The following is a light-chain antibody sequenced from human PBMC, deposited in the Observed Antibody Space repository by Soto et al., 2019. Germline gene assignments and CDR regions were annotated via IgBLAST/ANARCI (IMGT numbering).Light chain of an antibody. V-gene: IGKV3-20*01. J-gene: IGKJ1*01. CDR1: QSVSGSY. CDR3: QQYGTSRT. Sequence: EFVWTQSPGTLSLSPGERATLSCRASQSVSGSYLAWYQQKPGQAPRLLIYGASRRATGIPNRFSGSGSGTDFTLTINRLEPEDFAVYYCQQYGTSRTFGQGTKVEIK. CDR2: GAS.